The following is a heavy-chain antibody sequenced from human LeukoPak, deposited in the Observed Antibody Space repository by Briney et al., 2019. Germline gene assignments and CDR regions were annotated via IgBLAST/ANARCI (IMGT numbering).Heavy chain of an antibody. CDR2: ISGSGGST. CDR1: GFIFNSHA. CDR3: ARDNDYTYNYFDY. J-gene: IGHJ4*02. Sequence: GRSLRPACAASGFIFNSHAMGWVRQAAGEWREWVSAISGSGGSTFYADSVRGRFTISRDNSKNTLYLQMNSLRAEDTALYYCARDNDYTYNYFDYWGQGTLVTVSS. D-gene: IGHD3-16*01. V-gene: IGHV3-23*01.